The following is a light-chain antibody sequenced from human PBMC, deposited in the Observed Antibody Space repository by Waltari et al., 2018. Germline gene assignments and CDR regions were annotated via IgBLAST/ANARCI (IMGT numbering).Light chain of an antibody. Sequence: QSALTQPASVSGSPGQSITISCTGTSSDVGGYNYVSWYQQHQGKAPKLMIYDVSNRPSGVANLSSGSKSGNTASLTISGLQAEDEADYYCISYSSSVTYVFGSGTKVTVL. V-gene: IGLV2-14*03. CDR2: DVS. J-gene: IGLJ1*01. CDR3: ISYSSSVTYV. CDR1: SSDVGGYNY.